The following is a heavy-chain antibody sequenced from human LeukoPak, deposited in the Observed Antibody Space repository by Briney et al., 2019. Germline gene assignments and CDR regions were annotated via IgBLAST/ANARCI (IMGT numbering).Heavy chain of an antibody. CDR3: ARDQGAAGDY. V-gene: IGHV3-7*01. J-gene: IGHJ4*02. CDR2: INRDGGEK. Sequence: GGSLRLSCAASGFTFSSYAMSWVRQAPGKGLEWVANINRDGGEKYYVDSVEGRFTISRDNAKNSLYLQMNSLRVEDTAIYYCARDQGAAGDYWGQGTLVTVSS. D-gene: IGHD6-13*01. CDR1: GFTFSSYA.